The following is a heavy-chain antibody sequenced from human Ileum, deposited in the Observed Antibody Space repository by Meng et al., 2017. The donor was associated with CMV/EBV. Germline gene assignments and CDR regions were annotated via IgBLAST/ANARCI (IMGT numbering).Heavy chain of an antibody. D-gene: IGHD2-2*01. CDR2: INRSGST. Sequence: SETLSLTCAVPGGSFSGYYWSWIRQAPGKGLEWIGEINRSGSTNYNPSLTSRVTISVGTSTNQFSLKQSSVTAADTAVYYCARGAIPYYYGMDVWGQGTTVTV. CDR1: GGSFSGYY. J-gene: IGHJ6*02. CDR3: ARGAIPYYYGMDV. V-gene: IGHV4-34*01.